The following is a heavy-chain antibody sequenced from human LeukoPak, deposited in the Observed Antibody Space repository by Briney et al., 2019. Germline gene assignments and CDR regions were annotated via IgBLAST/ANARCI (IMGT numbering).Heavy chain of an antibody. J-gene: IGHJ4*02. Sequence: PGGSLRLSCAASGFTFSSYSMNWVRQAPGKGLEWASSISSSSSYIYYADSVKGRFTISRDNAKNSLYLQMNSLRAEDTAVYYCASGEDSSGWYYFDYWGQGTLVTVSS. CDR3: ASGEDSSGWYYFDY. V-gene: IGHV3-21*01. CDR1: GFTFSSYS. CDR2: ISSSSSYI. D-gene: IGHD6-19*01.